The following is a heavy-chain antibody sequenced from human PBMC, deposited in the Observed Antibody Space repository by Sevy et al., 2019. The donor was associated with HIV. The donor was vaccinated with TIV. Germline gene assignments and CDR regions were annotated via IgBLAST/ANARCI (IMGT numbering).Heavy chain of an antibody. CDR3: ARTYGDYPVAGYYFDY. V-gene: IGHV3-30-3*01. Sequence: GGSLRLSCAASGFTFSSYDMHWVRQAPGKGLEWVAVISYDGSNKYYADSVKGRFTISRDNSKNTLYLQMNSLRAEDTAVYYCARTYGDYPVAGYYFDYWGQGTLVTVSS. J-gene: IGHJ4*02. D-gene: IGHD4-17*01. CDR2: ISYDGSNK. CDR1: GFTFSSYD.